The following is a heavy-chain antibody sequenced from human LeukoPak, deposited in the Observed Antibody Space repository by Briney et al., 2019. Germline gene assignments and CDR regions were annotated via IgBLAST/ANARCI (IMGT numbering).Heavy chain of an antibody. J-gene: IGHJ6*03. V-gene: IGHV4-34*01. Sequence: PSETLSLTCAVYGGSFSGYYWSWIRQPPGKGLEWIGEINHSGSTNYNPSLKSRVTISVDTSKSQFSLKLSSVTAPDTAVYYCARRHCYNTSCYADYYYYYMDVWGKGTTVTISS. CDR3: ARRHCYNTSCYADYYYYYMDV. D-gene: IGHD2-2*01. CDR2: INHSGST. CDR1: GGSFSGYY.